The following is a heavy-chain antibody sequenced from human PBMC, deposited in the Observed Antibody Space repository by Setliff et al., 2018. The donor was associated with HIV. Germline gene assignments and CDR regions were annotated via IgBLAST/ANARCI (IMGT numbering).Heavy chain of an antibody. CDR2: INAGNGNT. CDR1: GYTFTSYA. CDR3: AREPFYSGSYPGYNWFDP. D-gene: IGHD1-26*01. Sequence: ASVKVSCKASGYTFTSYAMHWVRQAPGQRLEWMGWINAGNGNTKYSQNFQGRVTITRDTPASTAYMELSSLRSEDTAVYYCAREPFYSGSYPGYNWFDPWGQGTLVTAPQ. J-gene: IGHJ5*02. V-gene: IGHV1-3*01.